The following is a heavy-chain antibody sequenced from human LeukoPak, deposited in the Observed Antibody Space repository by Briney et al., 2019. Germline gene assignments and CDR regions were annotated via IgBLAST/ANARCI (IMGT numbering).Heavy chain of an antibody. Sequence: GESLKISCKGSGYSFTSHWIGWVRQMPGKGLEWMGIIYPGDSDTRYSPSFQGQVTISADKSISTAYLQWSSLKASDTAMYYCARHGLGYSSSWYGDYWGQGTLVTVSS. D-gene: IGHD6-13*01. J-gene: IGHJ4*02. CDR3: ARHGLGYSSSWYGDY. V-gene: IGHV5-51*01. CDR1: GYSFTSHW. CDR2: IYPGDSDT.